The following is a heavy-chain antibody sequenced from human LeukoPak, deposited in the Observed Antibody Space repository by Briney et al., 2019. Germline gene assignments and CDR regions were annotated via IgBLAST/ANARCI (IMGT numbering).Heavy chain of an antibody. CDR1: GGSITSDDYY. Sequence: SETLSLTCTVSGGSITSDDYYWTWIRQPPGKGLEWIGHISYSGITSYNPSLKSRVTMSVDTSRNQFSLRLTSVTAADTAVYYRARDAFGDYYDATGYWIFDYWGQGSLVTVSS. D-gene: IGHD3-22*01. J-gene: IGHJ4*02. V-gene: IGHV4-30-4*01. CDR2: ISYSGIT. CDR3: ARDAFGDYYDATGYWIFDY.